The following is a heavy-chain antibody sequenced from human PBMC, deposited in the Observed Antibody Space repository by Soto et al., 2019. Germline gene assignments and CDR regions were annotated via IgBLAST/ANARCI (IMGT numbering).Heavy chain of an antibody. J-gene: IGHJ4*02. CDR2: ISYDGSNK. Sequence: GGSLRLSCAASGFTLSSYAMHWVRQAPGKGLEWVAVISYDGSNKYYADSVKGRFTISRDNSKNTLYLQMNSLRAEDTAVYYCASTCSSTSCRPKPNDYWGQGTLVTVSS. D-gene: IGHD2-2*01. CDR1: GFTLSSYA. V-gene: IGHV3-30-3*01. CDR3: ASTCSSTSCRPKPNDY.